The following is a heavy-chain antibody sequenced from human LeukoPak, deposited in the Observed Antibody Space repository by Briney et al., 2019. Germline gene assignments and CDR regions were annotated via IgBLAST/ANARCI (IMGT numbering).Heavy chain of an antibody. CDR3: ARVHQPGGVGLLWFGEPSYYFDY. Sequence: EASVKVSCKASGYTFTSYGISWVRQAPGQGLEWMGWISAYNGNTNYAQKLQGRVTMTTDTSTSTAYMELRSLRSDDTAVYYCARVHQPGGVGLLWFGEPSYYFDYWGQGTLVTVSS. V-gene: IGHV1-18*01. J-gene: IGHJ4*02. CDR2: ISAYNGNT. CDR1: GYTFTSYG. D-gene: IGHD3-10*01.